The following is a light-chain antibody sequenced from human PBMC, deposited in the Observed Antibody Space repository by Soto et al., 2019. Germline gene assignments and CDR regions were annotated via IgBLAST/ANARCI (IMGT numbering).Light chain of an antibody. V-gene: IGKV1-16*02. Sequence: QLSLSPSSRSATKGARVPLTCRSRQVISNALAWYQQKPGKAPKSLIYEATSLQSRDPSKFSGGASATDLTLTISILQPEVFVTYCRQRYNSSPLTFGGGTKVDIK. CDR1: QVISNA. J-gene: IGKJ4*01. CDR3: QRYNSSPLT. CDR2: EAT.